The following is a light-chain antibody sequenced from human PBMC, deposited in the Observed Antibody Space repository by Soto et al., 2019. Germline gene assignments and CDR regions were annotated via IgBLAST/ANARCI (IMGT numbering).Light chain of an antibody. V-gene: IGLV1-51*01. CDR2: DDN. J-gene: IGLJ1*01. Sequence: QSVMTQPPSVSAAPGRKVTISCSGSSSNIGGNSVSWYQQLPGTAPKLLIYDDNKRPSGIPDRFSGSKSGTSATLGITGFQTGDEADYYCGSWDSSLRAYVFGTGTKVTVL. CDR1: SSNIGGNS. CDR3: GSWDSSLRAYV.